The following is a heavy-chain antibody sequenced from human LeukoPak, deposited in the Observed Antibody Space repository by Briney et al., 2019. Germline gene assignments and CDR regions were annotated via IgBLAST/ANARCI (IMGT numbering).Heavy chain of an antibody. V-gene: IGHV4-34*01. D-gene: IGHD3-22*01. J-gene: IGHJ4*02. Sequence: KPSETLSLTCAVYGGSFSGYYWSWIRQPPGKGLEWIGEINHSGSANYNPSLKSRVTISVDTSKNQFSLKLSSVTAADTAVYYCARGYYYESSGYPAFDHWGQGTLVTVSS. CDR2: INHSGSA. CDR3: ARGYYYESSGYPAFDH. CDR1: GGSFSGYY.